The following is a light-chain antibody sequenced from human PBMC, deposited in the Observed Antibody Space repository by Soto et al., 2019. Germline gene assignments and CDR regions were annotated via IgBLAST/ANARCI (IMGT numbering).Light chain of an antibody. CDR3: QQYGRTSWT. Sequence: EIVLTHSPGTLSLSPGEGATLSCRASQSVSTNFFAWYQQKPGQAPRLLIYGASTRATGIPDRFSGSGSGTDFTLTISRLEPEDFAVYYCQQYGRTSWTFGQGTKVDI. V-gene: IGKV3-20*01. CDR2: GAS. CDR1: QSVSTNF. J-gene: IGKJ1*01.